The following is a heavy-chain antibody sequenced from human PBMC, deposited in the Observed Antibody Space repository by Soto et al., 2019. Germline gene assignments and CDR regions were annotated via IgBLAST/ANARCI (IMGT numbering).Heavy chain of an antibody. CDR1: GYTFSNYG. J-gene: IGHJ4*02. V-gene: IGHV1-18*01. Sequence: QVQLVQSGGEVKQPGASVKVSCKTSGYTFSNYGNSWVRQAPGQGLEWVGWISGYNGNTKHAQNVQGRVTLTTDTSTSTAYMELRSLTSDDTAVYYSARDRDTSGWYRSNYWGQGTLVSVSS. D-gene: IGHD6-19*01. CDR3: ARDRDTSGWYRSNY. CDR2: ISGYNGNT.